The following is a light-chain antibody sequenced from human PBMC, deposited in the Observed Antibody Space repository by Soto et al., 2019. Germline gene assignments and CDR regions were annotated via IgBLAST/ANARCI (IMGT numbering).Light chain of an antibody. CDR3: QQYNSWPLT. Sequence: EIVMSQSPSTLSVSPGERATLSCRASQSVSSNLAWYQQKPGQAPRLLIYGASTRATGIPARFSGSGSGTEFTLTISSLQSEDFAVYYCQQYNSWPLTFAGRTKVDIK. V-gene: IGKV3-15*01. CDR1: QSVSSN. CDR2: GAS. J-gene: IGKJ4*01.